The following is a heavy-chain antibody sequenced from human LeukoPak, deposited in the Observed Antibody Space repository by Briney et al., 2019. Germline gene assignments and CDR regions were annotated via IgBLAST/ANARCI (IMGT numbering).Heavy chain of an antibody. CDR1: GYTFTSYG. CDR3: ASSSWGNSVYYYYYMDV. J-gene: IGHJ6*03. CDR2: ISAYNGNT. Sequence: ASVKVSCKASGYTFTSYGISWVRQAPGQGLEWMGCISAYNGNTNYAQKLQGRVTMTTDTSTSTAYMELRSLRSDDTAVYYCASSSWGNSVYYYYYMDVWGKGTTVTVSS. D-gene: IGHD4-23*01. V-gene: IGHV1-18*01.